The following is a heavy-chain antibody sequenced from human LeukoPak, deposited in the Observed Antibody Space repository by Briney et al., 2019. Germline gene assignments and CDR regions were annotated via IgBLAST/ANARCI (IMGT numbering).Heavy chain of an antibody. D-gene: IGHD2-15*01. Sequence: GGSLRLSCAASGFTVSSNYMSWVRQAPGKGLEWVSVIYSGGSTYYADSVKGRFTISRDNSKNTLYLQMNSLRAEDTAVYYCAKDLSRSGDTIVGAFDIWGQGTMVTVSS. V-gene: IGHV3-53*01. J-gene: IGHJ3*02. CDR3: AKDLSRSGDTIVGAFDI. CDR1: GFTVSSNY. CDR2: IYSGGST.